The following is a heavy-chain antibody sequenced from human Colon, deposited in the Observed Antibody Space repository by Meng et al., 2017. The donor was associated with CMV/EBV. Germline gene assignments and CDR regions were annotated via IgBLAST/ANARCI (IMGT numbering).Heavy chain of an antibody. CDR2: IYYSGST. CDR1: GDSIRDYY. Sequence: SETLSLTCTVSGDSIRDYYWSWIRQSPGKGLEWIGYIYYSGSTRYNPSLEGRVDISIDTSRKHFSLKMRSVTAADTALYYCARDVVYPYYFDSWGQGIPVTVSS. D-gene: IGHD1-14*01. CDR3: ARDVVYPYYFDS. V-gene: IGHV4-59*01. J-gene: IGHJ4*02.